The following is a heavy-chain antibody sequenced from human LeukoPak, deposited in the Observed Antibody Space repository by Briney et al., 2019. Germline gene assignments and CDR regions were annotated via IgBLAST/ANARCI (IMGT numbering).Heavy chain of an antibody. D-gene: IGHD5-24*01. CDR2: ISYSGST. V-gene: IGHV4-59*01. J-gene: IGHJ4*02. CDR3: ARARDGVSGPLDY. Sequence: SETLSLTCTVSSGSISGYYWSWIRQPPGKGLEWIGFISYSGSTNYNPSLKSRVTISVDTSEKQFSLKLTSVTAGDTAVYYCARARDGVSGPLDYWGQGTLVTVSS. CDR1: SGSISGYY.